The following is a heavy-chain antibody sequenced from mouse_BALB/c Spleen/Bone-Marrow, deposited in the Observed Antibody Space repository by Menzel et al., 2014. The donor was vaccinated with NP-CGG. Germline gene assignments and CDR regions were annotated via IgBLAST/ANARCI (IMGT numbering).Heavy chain of an antibody. D-gene: IGHD1-1*01. Sequence: EVKLMESGPGLVKPSQSLSLTCTVTGYSITSDYAWNWIRQFPGNKLEWMGYISYSGSTSYNPSLKSRISITRVTSKNQFFLQLNSVTTEDTATYYCVRGAYYGTGYFDYWGQGTTLTVSS. CDR2: ISYSGST. V-gene: IGHV3-2*02. CDR1: GYSITSDYA. CDR3: VRGAYYGTGYFDY. J-gene: IGHJ2*01.